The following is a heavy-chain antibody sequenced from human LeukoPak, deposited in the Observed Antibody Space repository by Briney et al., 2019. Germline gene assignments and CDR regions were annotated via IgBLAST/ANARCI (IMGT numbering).Heavy chain of an antibody. D-gene: IGHD3-22*01. Sequence: ASVKVSCKASGYTFTSYGISWVRQAPGQGLEWMGWISAYNGNTNYAQKLQGRVTMTTDTSTSTAYMELSSLRSEDTAVYYCAREEDDSSGYYHRHWGQGTLVTVSS. CDR1: GYTFTSYG. CDR2: ISAYNGNT. J-gene: IGHJ4*02. CDR3: AREEDDSSGYYHRH. V-gene: IGHV1-18*01.